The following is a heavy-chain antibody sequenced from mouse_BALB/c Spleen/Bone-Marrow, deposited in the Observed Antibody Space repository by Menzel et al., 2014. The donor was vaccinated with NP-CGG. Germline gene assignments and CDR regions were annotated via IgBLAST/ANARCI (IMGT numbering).Heavy chain of an antibody. D-gene: IGHD1-2*01. CDR1: GYAFTNYL. V-gene: IGHV1-54*01. CDR3: ARHYYGAMEY. J-gene: IGHJ4*01. Sequence: QVQLQQSGAELVRPGTSVKVSCKASGYAFTNYLIEWVKQRPGQGLEWIGVINPGSGGTNYNEKFKGKATLTADKSSSTAYMQLSSLTSDDSAVYFCARHYYGAMEYWGQGTSVTVS. CDR2: INPGSGGT.